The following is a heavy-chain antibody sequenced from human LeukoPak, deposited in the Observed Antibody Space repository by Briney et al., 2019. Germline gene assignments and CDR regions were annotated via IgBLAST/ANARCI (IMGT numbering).Heavy chain of an antibody. CDR1: GFTFSSYA. J-gene: IGHJ4*02. D-gene: IGHD6-19*01. V-gene: IGHV3-23*01. Sequence: GGSLRLSCAASGFTFSSYAMSWVRQAPGKGLEWVSAISGSGSSTYYADSVKGRFTISRDNSKNTLYLQMNSLRDEDTAVYYCAKVGSGSGWSKGFDYWGQGTLVTVSS. CDR2: ISGSGSST. CDR3: AKVGSGSGWSKGFDY.